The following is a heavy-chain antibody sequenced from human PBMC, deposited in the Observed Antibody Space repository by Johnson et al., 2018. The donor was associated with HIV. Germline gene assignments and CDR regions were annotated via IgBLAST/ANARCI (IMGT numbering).Heavy chain of an antibody. CDR3: AKAGAFDI. J-gene: IGHJ3*02. CDR1: GFTFSSYA. Sequence: QVQLVESGGGVVQPGRSLRLSCAASGFTFSSYAMHWVRQAPGKGLEWVAVISYYGSNKYYADSVKGRFTISRDNSKNTLYLQMNSLRAEDTAVYYCAKAGAFDIWGQGTMVTVSS. V-gene: IGHV3-30-3*01. CDR2: ISYYGSNK.